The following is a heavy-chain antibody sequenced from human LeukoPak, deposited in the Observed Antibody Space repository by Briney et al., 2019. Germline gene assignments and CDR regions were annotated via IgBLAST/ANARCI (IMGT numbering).Heavy chain of an antibody. V-gene: IGHV3-7*01. J-gene: IGHJ4*02. CDR1: GLTFSRFW. CDR2: INENGNEK. Sequence: GGSLRLSCAASGLTFSRFWMSWVRQAPGKGLEWVANINENGNEKYYVDSVKGRFTVSRDNAKNSLYLQMNSLRAEDTAVHYCARAGDGTAARDYWGQGTLVTVSS. CDR3: ARAGDGTAARDY. D-gene: IGHD2-15*01.